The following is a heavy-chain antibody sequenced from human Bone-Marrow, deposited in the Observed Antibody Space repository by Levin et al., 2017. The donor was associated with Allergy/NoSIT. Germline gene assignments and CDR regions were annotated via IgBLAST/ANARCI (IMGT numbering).Heavy chain of an antibody. D-gene: IGHD3-10*01. V-gene: IGHV3-74*01. J-gene: IGHJ4*02. CDR3: ARGLYDSVSGSRFDS. Sequence: LSLTCAASGFTFSSYWMHWVRQAPGEGLVWVSRINNDGSSTVYADSVKGRFTISRDNAKNTLSLQMSSLTAGDTAMYFCARGLYDSVSGSRFDSRGQGTLVTVSS. CDR2: INNDGSST. CDR1: GFTFSSYW.